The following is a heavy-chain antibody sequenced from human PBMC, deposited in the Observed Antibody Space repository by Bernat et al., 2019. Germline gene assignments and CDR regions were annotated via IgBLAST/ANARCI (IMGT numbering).Heavy chain of an antibody. CDR1: GFTFSSYS. J-gene: IGHJ4*02. CDR3: ARDCWGSTSCKGSDPLDY. D-gene: IGHD2-2*01. Sequence: EVQLVESGGGLVKPGGSLRLSCAASGFTFSSYSMNWVRQAPGKGLEWVSSISSSSSYIYYADSVKGRFTISRDNAKNSLYLQMNSLRAEDTAVYYCARDCWGSTSCKGSDPLDYWGQGTLVTVSS. CDR2: ISSSSSYI. V-gene: IGHV3-21*01.